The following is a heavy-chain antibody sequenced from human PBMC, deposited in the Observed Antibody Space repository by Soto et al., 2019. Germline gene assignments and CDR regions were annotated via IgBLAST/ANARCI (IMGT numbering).Heavy chain of an antibody. CDR1: GGSISSGDYY. D-gene: IGHD3-3*01. V-gene: IGHV4-30-4*01. CDR2: IYYSGST. Sequence: SETLSLTCTVSGGSISSGDYYWSWIRQPPGKGLEWIGYIYYSGSTYYNPSLKSRVTISVDTSKNQFSLKLSSVTAADTAVYYCARAFVSPDFWSGYYTRNNWFDPWGQGTLVTVSS. J-gene: IGHJ5*02. CDR3: ARAFVSPDFWSGYYTRNNWFDP.